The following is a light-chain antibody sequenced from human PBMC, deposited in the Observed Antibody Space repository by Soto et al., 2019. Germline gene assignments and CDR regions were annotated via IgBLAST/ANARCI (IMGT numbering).Light chain of an antibody. CDR1: QTVRNN. Sequence: VLTQSPGTLSLSPGERATLSCRASQTVRNNYLAWYQQKPGQAPRLLIYDASSRATGIPAKFSGSGSGTEFTLTISSLQSEDFAVYYCQQYNKWPRTFGQGTKVDI. J-gene: IGKJ1*01. V-gene: IGKV3D-15*01. CDR2: DAS. CDR3: QQYNKWPRT.